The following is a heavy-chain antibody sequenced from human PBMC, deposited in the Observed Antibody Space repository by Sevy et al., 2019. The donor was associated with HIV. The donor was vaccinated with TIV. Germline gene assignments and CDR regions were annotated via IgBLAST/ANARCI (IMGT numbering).Heavy chain of an antibody. J-gene: IGHJ4*01. CDR2: MKQDGSEE. V-gene: IGHV3-7*01. Sequence: GESLKIPCAASGFSFSIYWMSWVRQAPGKGLEWVATMKQDGSEEDYVDSVKGRFTISRDNAKNSLFLQMNSLSAEDTAVYYCVREGLGGYSYSLDYWGHGTLVTVSS. CDR1: GFSFSIYW. D-gene: IGHD5-18*01. CDR3: VREGLGGYSYSLDY.